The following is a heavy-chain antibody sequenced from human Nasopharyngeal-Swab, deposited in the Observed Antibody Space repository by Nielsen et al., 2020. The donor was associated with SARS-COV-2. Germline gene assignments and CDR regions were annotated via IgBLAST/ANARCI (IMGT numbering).Heavy chain of an antibody. CDR3: ARDRTGVIISYYYYYGMDV. CDR1: GYTFTSYG. D-gene: IGHD3-10*01. Sequence: ASVKVSCKASGYTFTSYGISWVRQAPGQGLEWMGWISAYNGNTNYAQKLQGRVTMTTDTSTSTAYMELRSLRSDDTAVYYCARDRTGVIISYYYYYGMDVWGQGITVTVSS. CDR2: ISAYNGNT. J-gene: IGHJ6*02. V-gene: IGHV1-18*01.